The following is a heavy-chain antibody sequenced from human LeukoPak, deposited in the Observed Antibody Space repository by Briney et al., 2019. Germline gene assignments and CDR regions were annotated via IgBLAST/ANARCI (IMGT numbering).Heavy chain of an antibody. CDR3: ARVTAVTTFWFDP. CDR2: IYYSGST. D-gene: IGHD4-17*01. CDR1: GGSISSHY. Sequence: SETLSLTCTVSGGSISSHYWSWIRQPPGKGLEWIGYIYYSGSTKYNPSLKSRVTISIDTSKNQFSLKLNSVTAADTAVYYCARVTAVTTFWFDPWGQGTLVTVSS. J-gene: IGHJ5*02. V-gene: IGHV4-59*11.